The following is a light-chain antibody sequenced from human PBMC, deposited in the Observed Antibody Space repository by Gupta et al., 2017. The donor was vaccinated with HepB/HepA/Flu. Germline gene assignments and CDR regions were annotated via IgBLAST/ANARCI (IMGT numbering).Light chain of an antibody. J-gene: IGLJ3*02. CDR3: AAWDDSLNGWV. CDR2: GND. CDR1: TSNIGTNF. V-gene: IGLV1-47*01. Sequence: QSVLTQPPSASGTPGQRVSISCSGTTSNIGTNFVYWYQQFPGTAPKLLILGNDLRPSGVPDRFSGSKSDTSGSLAISGLRSEDEADYYCAAWDDSLNGWVFGGGTKLTV.